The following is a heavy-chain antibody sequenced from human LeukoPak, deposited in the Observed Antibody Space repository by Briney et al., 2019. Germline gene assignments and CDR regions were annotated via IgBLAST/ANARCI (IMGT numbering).Heavy chain of an antibody. CDR3: ARVTYNANQYYYGLDV. V-gene: IGHV1-69*04. CDR2: IIPILGKA. CDR1: GGTFSSYA. J-gene: IGHJ6*02. Sequence: SVKVSCKASGGTFSSYAISWVRQAPGQGLEWMGTIIPILGKANYAQKFQDRVTITADRSTRTAYMELRSLGSEDTAVYYCARVTYNANQYYYGLDVWGQGTTVIVSS. D-gene: IGHD1-1*01.